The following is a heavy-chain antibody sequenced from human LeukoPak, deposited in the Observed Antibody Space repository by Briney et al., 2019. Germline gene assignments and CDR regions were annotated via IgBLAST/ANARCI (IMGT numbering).Heavy chain of an antibody. CDR3: ARLSLAGHFDY. CDR1: GGSFSGYY. D-gene: IGHD2-21*01. J-gene: IGHJ4*02. CDR2: INHSGST. Sequence: PSETLSLTCAVYGGSFSGYYWSWIRQPPGKGLEWIGEINHSGSTNYNPSLKSRVTISVDTSKNQFSLKLSSVTAADTAVYYCARLSLAGHFDYWGQGTLVTVSS. V-gene: IGHV4-34*01.